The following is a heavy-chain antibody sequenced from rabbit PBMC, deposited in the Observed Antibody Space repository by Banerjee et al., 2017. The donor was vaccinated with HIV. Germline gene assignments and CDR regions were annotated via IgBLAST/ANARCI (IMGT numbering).Heavy chain of an antibody. J-gene: IGHJ4*01. Sequence: QEQLVESGGGLVQPGGSLKLSCKASGFSFSSIYWMYWVRQAPGKGLQWIGYIYSGSGSTYYASWAKGRFTISKTSSTTVTLQMTSLTAADTATYFCARDGAGDGWYLDLWGPGTLVTVS. D-gene: IGHD2-1*01. CDR3: ARDGAGDGWYLDL. CDR1: GFSFSSIYW. CDR2: IYSGSGST. V-gene: IGHV1S45*01.